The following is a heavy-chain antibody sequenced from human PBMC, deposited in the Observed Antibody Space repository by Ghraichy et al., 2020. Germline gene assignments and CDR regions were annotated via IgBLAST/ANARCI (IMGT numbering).Heavy chain of an antibody. D-gene: IGHD1-26*01. J-gene: IGHJ4*02. CDR2: ISPTSGII. CDR3: VRDLIVGAPLDY. CDR1: GFAFSDYY. Sequence: GGSLRLSCAASGFAFSDYYMSWIRQAPGKAPEWVSFISPTSGIIIYADSVKGRFTISRDNAKNIVYLQMNSLRADDTAIYYCVRDLIVGAPLDYWGQGTQVTVSS. V-gene: IGHV3-11*04.